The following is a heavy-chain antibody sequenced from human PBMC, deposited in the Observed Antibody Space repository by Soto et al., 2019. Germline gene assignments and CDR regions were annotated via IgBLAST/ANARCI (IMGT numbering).Heavy chain of an antibody. CDR1: GGTFSSYA. D-gene: IGHD6-13*01. J-gene: IGHJ4*02. Sequence: SVKVSCKASGGTFSSYAISWVRQAPGQGLEWMGGIIPIFGTANYAQKFQGRVTITADESTSTAYMELSSLRSEDTAVYYCARGSISIAAAGYYYFDYWGQGTLVTVSS. CDR3: ARGSISIAAAGYYYFDY. CDR2: IIPIFGTA. V-gene: IGHV1-69*13.